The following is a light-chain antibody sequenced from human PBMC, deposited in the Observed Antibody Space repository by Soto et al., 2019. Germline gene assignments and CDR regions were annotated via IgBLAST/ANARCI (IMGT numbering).Light chain of an antibody. J-gene: IGLJ2*01. V-gene: IGLV1-44*01. CDR1: SSNIGSNT. Sequence: QSVLTQPPSASGTPGQRVTISCSGSSSNIGSNTVNWYQQLPGTAPKLLIYSNNQRASGVPDRFSGSKSGTSASLAISGLQSEDEADYYCAAWDDSLNVLFGGGTQLTVL. CDR2: SNN. CDR3: AAWDDSLNVL.